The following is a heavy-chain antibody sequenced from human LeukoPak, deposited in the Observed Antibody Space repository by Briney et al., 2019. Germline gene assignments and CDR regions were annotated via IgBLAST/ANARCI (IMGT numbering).Heavy chain of an antibody. V-gene: IGHV3-74*01. J-gene: IGHJ4*02. D-gene: IGHD3-9*01. CDR3: ARLDILTGNYYYFNF. CDR1: GFPFSSYW. Sequence: GSLRLSCAASGFPFSSYWMHWVRQAPGMGLVWVSRISGDGSTTSYADSVKGRFTISRDNAKNTLYLQMNSLRAEDTAVYYCARLDILTGNYYYFNFWGQGTLVTVSS. CDR2: ISGDGSTT.